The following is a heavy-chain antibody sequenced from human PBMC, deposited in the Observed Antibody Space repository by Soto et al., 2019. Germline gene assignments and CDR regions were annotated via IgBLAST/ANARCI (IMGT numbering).Heavy chain of an antibody. CDR3: AKRRGDHSNYSWGLDV. D-gene: IGHD4-4*01. CDR2: ISYDGSHK. V-gene: IGHV3-30*18. CDR1: GFTFRNYG. J-gene: IGHJ6*02. Sequence: QVQLVESGGGVVQPGRSLRLSCAASGFTFRNYGMHWVRQAPGKGLVWVTVISYDGSHKYYADSVKGRFTISRDNSKNTVYLEMNSLRDEDTAVYYCAKRRGDHSNYSWGLDVWGQGTTVTVSS.